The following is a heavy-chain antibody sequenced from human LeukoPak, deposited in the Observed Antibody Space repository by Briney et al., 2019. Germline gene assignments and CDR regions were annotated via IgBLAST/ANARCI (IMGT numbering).Heavy chain of an antibody. CDR1: GGSISSYY. CDR3: ARDREPIDY. J-gene: IGHJ4*02. CDR2: IYYSGST. V-gene: IGHV4-59*01. D-gene: IGHD1-14*01. Sequence: SETLSLTCTVSGGSISSYYWSWIRQPPGKGLEWIGYIYYSGSTDCNPSLKSRVTISVDTSKNQFSLKLSSVTAADTAVYYCARDREPIDYWGQGTLVTVSS.